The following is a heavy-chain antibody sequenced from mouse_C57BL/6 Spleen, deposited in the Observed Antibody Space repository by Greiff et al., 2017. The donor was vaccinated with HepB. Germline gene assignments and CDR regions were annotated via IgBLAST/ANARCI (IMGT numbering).Heavy chain of an antibody. CDR3: ARSRGVRHDWYFDV. CDR2: IYPGSGST. J-gene: IGHJ1*03. D-gene: IGHD2-14*01. V-gene: IGHV1-55*01. Sequence: VQLQQPGAELVKPGASVKMSCKASGYTFTSYWITWVKQRPGQGLEWIGDIYPGSGSTNYNEKFKSKATLTVDTSSSTAYMQLSSLTSEDSAVYYCARSRGVRHDWYFDVWGTGTTVTVSS. CDR1: GYTFTSYW.